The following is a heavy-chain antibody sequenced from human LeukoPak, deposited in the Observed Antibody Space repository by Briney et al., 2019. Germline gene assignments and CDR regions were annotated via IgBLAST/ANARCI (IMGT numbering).Heavy chain of an antibody. J-gene: IGHJ6*03. V-gene: IGHV3-23*01. CDR2: ISGSGGST. CDR1: GFTFSSFA. Sequence: GGSLRLSCAASGFTFSSFAMSWVRQAPGKGLEWVSTISGSGGSTYYADSVKGRFTISRDNAKNSLYLQMNSLRAEDTAVYYCAREYRYCSSTSCFAPEYYMDVWGKGTTVTVSS. CDR3: AREYRYCSSTSCFAPEYYMDV. D-gene: IGHD2-2*01.